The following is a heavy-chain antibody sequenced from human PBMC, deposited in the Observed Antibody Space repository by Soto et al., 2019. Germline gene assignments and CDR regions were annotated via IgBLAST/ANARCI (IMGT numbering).Heavy chain of an antibody. CDR2: ISSSSGCM. D-gene: IGHD4-17*01. J-gene: IGHJ3*01. Sequence: GGSMSLSCAASGFTFSSYAMSWVRQAPGKGLVFVSFISSSSGCMYYADSVKGRFTFSRDNAKNTLYLQMSSLRAEDTALYYCAKGSGDFLRSDGLDVWGQGTVVTVSS. CDR1: GFTFSSYA. CDR3: AKGSGDFLRSDGLDV. V-gene: IGHV3-21*01.